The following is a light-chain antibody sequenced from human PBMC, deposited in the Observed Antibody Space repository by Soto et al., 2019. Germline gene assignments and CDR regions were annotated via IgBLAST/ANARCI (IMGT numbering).Light chain of an antibody. V-gene: IGKV1-5*03. CDR2: MAS. CDR3: QQYNVYSPT. Sequence: DIPMTQSPSTLSASAGDRVTITCRASQSISSWLAWYQQKPGKAPNLLIYMASTLESGVPSRFSGSGSGTEFTLTITSLQPDDFATYYCQQYNVYSPTFGQGTKVEI. CDR1: QSISSW. J-gene: IGKJ1*01.